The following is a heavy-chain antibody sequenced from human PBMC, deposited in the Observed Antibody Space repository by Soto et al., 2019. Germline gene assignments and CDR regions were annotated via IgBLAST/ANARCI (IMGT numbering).Heavy chain of an antibody. V-gene: IGHV1-69*05. J-gene: IGHJ6*02. CDR2: IIPIFGTA. CDR3: XXXXXXAGYYYGMDV. D-gene: IGHD6-13*01. CDR1: GGTFSSYA. Sequence: QVQLVQSGAEVKKPGSSVKVSCKASGGTFSSYAISWVRQAPGQGLEWMGGIIPIFGTANYAQKFQGRVTXXXXXXXXXXXXXXXXXXXXXXXXXXXXXXXXXAGYYYGMDVWGQGTTVT.